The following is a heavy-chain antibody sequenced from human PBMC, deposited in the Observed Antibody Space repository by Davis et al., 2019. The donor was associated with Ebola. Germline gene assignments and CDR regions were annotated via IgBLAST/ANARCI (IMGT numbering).Heavy chain of an antibody. D-gene: IGHD6-6*01. CDR1: GGSFSGYY. V-gene: IGHV4-34*01. Sequence: MPSETLSLTCAVYGGSFSGYYWSWIRQAPGKGLEWIGEINHSGSTNYNPSLKSRVTMSVDSSRNQISLKLTSVTAADTAIYYCVRSVPPVSSTSTSGDYLDYWGQGTQVTVSS. J-gene: IGHJ4*02. CDR3: VRSVPPVSSTSTSGDYLDY. CDR2: INHSGST.